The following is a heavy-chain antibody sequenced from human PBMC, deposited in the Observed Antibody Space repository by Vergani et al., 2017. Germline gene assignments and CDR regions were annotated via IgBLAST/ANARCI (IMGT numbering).Heavy chain of an antibody. CDR1: GGSISSSSHF. CDR2: IYYSGST. J-gene: IGHJ6*02. D-gene: IGHD3-9*01. Sequence: QLQLHKSGPGLVKPSETLSLTCTLSGGSISSSSHFWGWLRQTPGKGLEGIGSIYYSGSTYYNPSLKSRVSIAVDTSKNQFSLKLSSVTAADSAVYYCSGQYSGDYDSSFYGLDVWGQGTTVTVSS. V-gene: IGHV4-39*01. CDR3: SGQYSGDYDSSFYGLDV.